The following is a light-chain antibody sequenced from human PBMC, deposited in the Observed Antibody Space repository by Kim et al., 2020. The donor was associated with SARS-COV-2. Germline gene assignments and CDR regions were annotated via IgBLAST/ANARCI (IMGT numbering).Light chain of an antibody. CDR3: QQHNDWPLT. CDR1: QIVSNTN. V-gene: IGKV3-15*01. CDR2: RTS. J-gene: IGKJ4*01. Sequence: EIVMTQSPATLSLPPGERATLSCRASQIVSNTNLVWYQQKPGQAPSLLIYRTSTRAAGVPARFSGSGSGTEFTLTISSLQSEDFAVYYCQQHNDWPLTFGGGTKVDIK.